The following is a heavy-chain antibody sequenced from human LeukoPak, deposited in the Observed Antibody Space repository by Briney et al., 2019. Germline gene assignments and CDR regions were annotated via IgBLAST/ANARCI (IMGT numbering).Heavy chain of an antibody. J-gene: IGHJ5*02. CDR2: IYHSGST. CDR3: ARIHSHNWFDP. D-gene: IGHD2-21*01. CDR1: GGSISSGGYS. V-gene: IGHV4-30-2*01. Sequence: PSETLSLTCAVSGGSISSGGYSWSWIRQPPGKGLEWIEYIYHSGSTYYNPSLKSRVTISVDRSKNQFSLKLSSVTAADTAVYYCARIHSHNWFDPWGQGTLVTVSS.